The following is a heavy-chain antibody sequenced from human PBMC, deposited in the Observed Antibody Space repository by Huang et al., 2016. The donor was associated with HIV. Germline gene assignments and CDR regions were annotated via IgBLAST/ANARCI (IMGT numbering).Heavy chain of an antibody. J-gene: IGHJ4*02. CDR2: MRNDGSNK. V-gene: IGHV3-30*02. CDR3: AKDRNWNDEAIDY. CDR1: GFTFSTFG. Sequence: QVQLVESGGGVVQPGGSLRLSCAASGFTFSTFGIHWVRQAPGKGLEWGAFMRNDGSNKYYADSGKGRFTISRDNSKNTMYLQMNSLRTEDTAVYYCAKDRNWNDEAIDYWGQGTLVTVSS. D-gene: IGHD1-1*01.